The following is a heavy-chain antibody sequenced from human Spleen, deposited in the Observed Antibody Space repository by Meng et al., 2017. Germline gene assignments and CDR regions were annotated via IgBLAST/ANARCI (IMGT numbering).Heavy chain of an antibody. Sequence: GESLKISCKGSGYSFSRYWIGWVRQTPVKGLEWVGIIYPGDSDTRYSPSFQGQVTISADKSISTAYLQWSSLKASDTAMYYCARSGDSSSWYADYWGQGTLVTVSS. J-gene: IGHJ4*02. CDR2: IYPGDSDT. D-gene: IGHD6-13*01. CDR1: GYSFSRYW. V-gene: IGHV5-51*01. CDR3: ARSGDSSSWYADY.